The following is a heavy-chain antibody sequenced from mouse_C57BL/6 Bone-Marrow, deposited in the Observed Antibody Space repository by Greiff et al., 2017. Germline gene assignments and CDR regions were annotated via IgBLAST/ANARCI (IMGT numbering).Heavy chain of an antibody. V-gene: IGHV1-55*01. J-gene: IGHJ2*01. D-gene: IGHD4-1*01. CDR1: GYTFTSYW. Sequence: VQLQQPGAELVKPGASVTMSCKASGYTFTSYWITWVKQRPGQGLEWIGDIYPTSGRTNYNEKFKSKAILTVDTSSNTAYMQLSSLTSEDSALFYGARAGPLGRSFDYWGQGTTLTVSS. CDR3: ARAGPLGRSFDY. CDR2: IYPTSGRT.